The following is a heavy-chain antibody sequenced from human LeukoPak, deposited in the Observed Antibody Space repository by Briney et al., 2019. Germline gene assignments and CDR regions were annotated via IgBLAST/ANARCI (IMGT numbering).Heavy chain of an antibody. J-gene: IGHJ4*02. V-gene: IGHV4-4*07. D-gene: IGHD3-22*01. CDR1: GGSISSYY. CDR2: IYTSGST. Sequence: SETLSLTCTVSGGSISSYYWSWIRQPAGKGLEWIGRIYTSGSTNYNPSLKSRDTMSVDTSKNQFSLKLSSVTAADTAVYYCARDSAPYDSSGYYRFDYWGQGTLVTVSS. CDR3: ARDSAPYDSSGYYRFDY.